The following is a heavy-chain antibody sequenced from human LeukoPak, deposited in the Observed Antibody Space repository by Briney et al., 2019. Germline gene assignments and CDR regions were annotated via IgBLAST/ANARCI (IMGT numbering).Heavy chain of an antibody. CDR2: MNPNSGNT. D-gene: IGHD3-22*01. V-gene: IGHV1-8*01. Sequence: ASVKVSCKASGYTFTSYDINWVRQATGQGLEWMGWMNPNSGNTGYAQKFQGRVTMTRNTSISTAYMELSSLRSEDTAVYYCARAPHYYDSSGYYYGPIHNWFDPWGQGTLVTVSS. CDR3: ARAPHYYDSSGYYYGPIHNWFDP. CDR1: GYTFTSYD. J-gene: IGHJ5*02.